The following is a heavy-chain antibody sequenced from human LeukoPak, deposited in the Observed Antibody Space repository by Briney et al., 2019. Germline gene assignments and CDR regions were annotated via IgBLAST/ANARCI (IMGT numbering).Heavy chain of an antibody. Sequence: GGSLRLSCAASGFTFSSYSMNWVRQAPGKGLEWVSSISSSSYIYCADSVKGRSTISRDNAKNSLYLQMNSLRAEDTAVYYCAELGITMIGGVWGKGTTVTISS. V-gene: IGHV3-21*01. J-gene: IGHJ6*04. CDR2: ISSSSYI. CDR3: AELGITMIGGV. D-gene: IGHD3-10*02. CDR1: GFTFSSYS.